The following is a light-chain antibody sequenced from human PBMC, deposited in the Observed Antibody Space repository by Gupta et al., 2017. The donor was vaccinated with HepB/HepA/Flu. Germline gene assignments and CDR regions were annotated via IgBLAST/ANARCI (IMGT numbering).Light chain of an antibody. CDR2: KAS. CDR1: QSISTW. Sequence: DIQMTQSPSTLSAFVGDRVTITCRASQSISTWLAWYQQKPGKAPNLLIYKASTLESGVPSRFSGSGSGTEFTLTISSLQPDDFATYYCQQYNTFSITFGQGTRLEIK. J-gene: IGKJ5*01. CDR3: QQYNTFSIT. V-gene: IGKV1-5*03.